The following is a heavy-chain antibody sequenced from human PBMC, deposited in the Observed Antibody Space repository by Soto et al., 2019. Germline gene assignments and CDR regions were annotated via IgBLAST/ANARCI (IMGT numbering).Heavy chain of an antibody. V-gene: IGHV4-34*01. J-gene: IGHJ6*02. Sequence: QVQLQQWGAGLLKPSETLSLTCAVYGGSLSGYYGNWIRQSPGKGLEWIGEINHSGSTNYHPSLQSRVTISIDTSKNQFSLKLSSVTAADTAVYYWARTRNLDVWGQGTTVIVSS. CDR1: GGSLSGYY. CDR3: ARTRNLDV. CDR2: INHSGST. D-gene: IGHD1-1*01.